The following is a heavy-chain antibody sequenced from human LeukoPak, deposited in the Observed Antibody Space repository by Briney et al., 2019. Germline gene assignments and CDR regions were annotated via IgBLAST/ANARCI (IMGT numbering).Heavy chain of an antibody. CDR1: GGSISSYY. J-gene: IGHJ4*02. V-gene: IGHV4-59*08. CDR3: ARRVRALYNWNHIDY. D-gene: IGHD1-20*01. CDR2: IYYSGST. Sequence: SETLSLTCTVSGGSISSYYWSWIRQPPGKGLEWIGYIYYSGSTNYDPPLKSRVTISVDTSKNQFSLKLSSVTAADTAMYYCARRVRALYNWNHIDYWGQGTLVTVSS.